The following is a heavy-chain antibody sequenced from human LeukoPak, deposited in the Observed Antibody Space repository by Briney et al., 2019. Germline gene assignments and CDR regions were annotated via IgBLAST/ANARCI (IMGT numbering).Heavy chain of an antibody. D-gene: IGHD4-11*01. V-gene: IGHV4-59*01. J-gene: IGHJ3*02. CDR1: GGSISSYY. CDR2: IYYSGST. CDR3: ARDLHDAFDI. Sequence: SETLSLTCTVSGGSISSYYWSWIRQPPGKGLEWIGYIYYSGSTNYNPSLKSRVTISVDTSKNQFSLKLSSVTAADTAVYYCARDLHDAFDIWGQGTMVTVSS.